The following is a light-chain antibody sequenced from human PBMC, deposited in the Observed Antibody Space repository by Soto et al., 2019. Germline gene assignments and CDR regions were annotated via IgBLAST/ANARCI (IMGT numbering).Light chain of an antibody. CDR1: QSISSW. V-gene: IGKV1-5*01. J-gene: IGKJ1*01. CDR2: DAS. Sequence: IQRTQSPSTLSASVGDRVTITCRASQSISSWLAWYQQQPGKAPTLLIYDASSLESGVPSRFSGSGSGTEFTLPISILQPDDVATYYCQQYNIYSPTFGQGAKVAI. CDR3: QQYNIYSPT.